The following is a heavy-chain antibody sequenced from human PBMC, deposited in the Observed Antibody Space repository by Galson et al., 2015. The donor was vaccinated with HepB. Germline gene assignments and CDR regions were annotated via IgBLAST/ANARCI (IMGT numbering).Heavy chain of an antibody. J-gene: IGHJ6*02. CDR3: AKGMGGSGSYNYYGLDV. Sequence: SLRLSCAASGFTFSSYSMTWVRQAPGKGLDWVSVISGSGRTAYYGDSVQGRFTISRDNSKSTLYLEMNTVRAEDTAVYYCAKGMGGSGSYNYYGLDVWGQGTTVTVFS. CDR2: ISGSGRTA. D-gene: IGHD3-10*01. CDR1: GFTFSSYS. V-gene: IGHV3-23*01.